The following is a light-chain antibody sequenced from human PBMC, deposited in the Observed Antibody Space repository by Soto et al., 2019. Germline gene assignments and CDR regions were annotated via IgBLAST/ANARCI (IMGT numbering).Light chain of an antibody. CDR3: SSYTSSSIPGVV. Sequence: QSALTQPASVSGSPGQSIAISCTGTSSDVGGYNYVSWYQQHPGKAPKLMIYEVSNRPSGVSHRFSGSKSGNTASLTISGLQAEDEADYYCSSYTSSSIPGVVFGGGTKLTVL. V-gene: IGLV2-14*01. J-gene: IGLJ2*01. CDR2: EVS. CDR1: SSDVGGYNY.